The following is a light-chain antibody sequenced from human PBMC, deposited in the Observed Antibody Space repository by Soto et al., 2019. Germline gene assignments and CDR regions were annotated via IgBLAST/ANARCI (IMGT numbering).Light chain of an antibody. CDR1: QSVSSNY. CDR2: GAS. J-gene: IGKJ1*01. V-gene: IGKV3-20*01. CDR3: QPYGDLPWT. Sequence: ALPQSPRTLSSSPEASATLSCRASQSVSSNYLAWYQQKPGQAPRLIIYGASSRATGIPDRLSGTAFATDFPLPINGLEPEDLSVHYSQPYGDLPWTFGQGTKVDIK.